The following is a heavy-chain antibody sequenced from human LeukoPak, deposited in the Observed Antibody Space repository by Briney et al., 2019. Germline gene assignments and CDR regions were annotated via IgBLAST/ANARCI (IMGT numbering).Heavy chain of an antibody. CDR2: ISSSSSYI. Sequence: GGSLRPSCAASGFTFSSYSMNWVRQAPGKGLEWVSSISSSSSYIYYADSVKGRFTISRDNAKNSLYLQMNSLRAEDTAVYYCAREDYYGSGSYYLPRCFDYWGQGTLVTVSS. D-gene: IGHD3-10*01. J-gene: IGHJ4*02. CDR3: AREDYYGSGSYYLPRCFDY. CDR1: GFTFSSYS. V-gene: IGHV3-21*01.